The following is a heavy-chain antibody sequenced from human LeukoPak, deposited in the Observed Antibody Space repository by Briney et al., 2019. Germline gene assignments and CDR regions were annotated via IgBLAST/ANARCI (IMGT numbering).Heavy chain of an antibody. D-gene: IGHD3-22*01. CDR1: GFTSSDYY. J-gene: IGHJ4*02. CDR3: AREYYYDSSGYFDY. V-gene: IGHV3-11*01. CDR2: ISSSGSTI. Sequence: MTGGSLRLSCAASGFTSSDYYMSWIRQAPGKGLEWVSYISSSGSTIYYADSVKGRFTISRDNAKNSLYLQMNSLRAEDTAVYYCAREYYYDSSGYFDYWGQGTLVTVSS.